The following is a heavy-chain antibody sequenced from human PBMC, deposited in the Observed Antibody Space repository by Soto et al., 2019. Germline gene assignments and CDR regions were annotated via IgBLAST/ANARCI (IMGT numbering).Heavy chain of an antibody. V-gene: IGHV3-33*01. CDR2: IWYDGSNK. CDR3: ARDQTRIAVAGVMPSDYYGMDV. Sequence: QVQLVESGGGVVQPGRSLRLSCAASGFTFSSYGMHWVRQAPGKGLEWVAVIWYDGSNKYYADSVKGRFTISRDNSKNXXYXQTXSLRAEDTAVYYCARDQTRIAVAGVMPSDYYGMDVWGQGTTVTVSS. J-gene: IGHJ6*02. CDR1: GFTFSSYG. D-gene: IGHD6-19*01.